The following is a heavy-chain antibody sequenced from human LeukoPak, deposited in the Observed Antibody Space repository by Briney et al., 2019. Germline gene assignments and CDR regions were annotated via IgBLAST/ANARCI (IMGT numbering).Heavy chain of an antibody. D-gene: IGHD3-3*01. V-gene: IGHV3-11*01. CDR3: ARDGPLRFLEWFLDY. CDR1: GFTFSDYY. J-gene: IGHJ4*02. Sequence: PGGSLRPSCAASGFTFSDYYMSWIRQAPGKGLEWVSYISSSGSTIYYADSVKGRFTISRDNAKNSLYLQMNSLRAEDTAVYYCARDGPLRFLEWFLDYWGQGTLVTVSS. CDR2: ISSSGSTI.